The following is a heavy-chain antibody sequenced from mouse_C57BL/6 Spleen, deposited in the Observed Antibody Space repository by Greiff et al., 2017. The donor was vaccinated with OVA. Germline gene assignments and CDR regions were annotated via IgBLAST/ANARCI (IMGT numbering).Heavy chain of an antibody. D-gene: IGHD2-3*01. V-gene: IGHV1-26*01. Sequence: EVQLQQSGPELVKPGASVKISCKASGYTFTDYYMNWVKQSHGKSLEWIGDINPNNGGTSYNEKFKGKATLTVDKSSSTAYMELSSLTSEDSAVYYCARDDGSRFDYWGQGTTLTVSS. CDR2: INPNNGGT. CDR3: ARDDGSRFDY. J-gene: IGHJ2*01. CDR1: GYTFTDYY.